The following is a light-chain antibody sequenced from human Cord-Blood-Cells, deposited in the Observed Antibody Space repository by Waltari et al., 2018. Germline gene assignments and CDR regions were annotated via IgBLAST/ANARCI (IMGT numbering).Light chain of an antibody. Sequence: QSALTQPASVSGSPGQSITISCTGTSSDVGSYNLVSWYQQHPGKAPNLMIYEGSRRPLGVSNRFSGSKSGNTASLTISGLQAEDEADYYCCSYAGSSTYVFGTGTKVTVL. CDR1: SSDVGSYNL. CDR3: CSYAGSSTYV. V-gene: IGLV2-23*01. J-gene: IGLJ1*01. CDR2: EGS.